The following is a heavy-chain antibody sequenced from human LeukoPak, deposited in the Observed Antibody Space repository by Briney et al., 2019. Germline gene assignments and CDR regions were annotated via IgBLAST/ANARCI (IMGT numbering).Heavy chain of an antibody. CDR3: ARRKSSANYYVEAFDI. J-gene: IGHJ3*02. V-gene: IGHV5-51*01. D-gene: IGHD1-26*01. Sequence: HGESLKISCEGSGYRFSTYWIGWVRQMPGKGLERMGIIYPDDSDIKYSPSFQGQVTISVDVSINAAYLHWSSLKASDTAMYYRARRKSSANYYVEAFDIWGQGTMVTVSS. CDR1: GYRFSTYW. CDR2: IYPDDSDI.